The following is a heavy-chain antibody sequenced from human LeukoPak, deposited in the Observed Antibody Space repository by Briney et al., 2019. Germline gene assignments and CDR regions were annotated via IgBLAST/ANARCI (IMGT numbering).Heavy chain of an antibody. Sequence: SETLSLTCTVSGGSISSSSYYWGWIRQPPGKGLEWIGYIYYSGSTYYNPSLKGRITISVDASKNHFSLKLSSVTVADTAVYYCASGPYYYGSGKDYWGQGIMVTVSS. CDR2: IYYSGST. J-gene: IGHJ4*02. D-gene: IGHD3-10*01. CDR3: ASGPYYYGSGKDY. V-gene: IGHV4-30-4*08. CDR1: GGSISSSSYY.